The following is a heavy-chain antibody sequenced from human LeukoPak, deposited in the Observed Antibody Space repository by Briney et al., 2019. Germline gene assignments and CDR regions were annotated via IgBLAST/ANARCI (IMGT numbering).Heavy chain of an antibody. Sequence: ASVKVSCKASGYTFTGYYMYWVRQAPGQGLEWMGWINPNSGGTNYAQKFQGRVTMTRNTSISTAYMELSRLRSDDTAVYYCARVPTRGYGSGSYPYWGQGTLVTVSS. CDR2: INPNSGGT. CDR1: GYTFTGYY. V-gene: IGHV1-2*02. D-gene: IGHD3-10*01. J-gene: IGHJ4*02. CDR3: ARVPTRGYGSGSYPY.